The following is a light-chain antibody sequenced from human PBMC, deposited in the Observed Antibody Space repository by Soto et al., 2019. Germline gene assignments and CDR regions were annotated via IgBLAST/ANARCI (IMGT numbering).Light chain of an antibody. Sequence: QLVLTQSPSASGTPGQRVTISCSGSSSNIGTKTVNWYQQLPGTAPKLLIYSNSQRPSGVPVRFSGSKSGTSASLAISGLQSEDEADYYCAAWDDSLNGWVFGGGTKLTVL. CDR1: SSNIGTKT. CDR2: SNS. J-gene: IGLJ3*02. CDR3: AAWDDSLNGWV. V-gene: IGLV1-44*01.